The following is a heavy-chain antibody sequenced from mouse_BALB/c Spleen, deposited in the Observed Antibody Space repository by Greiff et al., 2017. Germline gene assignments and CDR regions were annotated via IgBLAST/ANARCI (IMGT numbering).Heavy chain of an antibody. D-gene: IGHD2-14*01. CDR1: GYAFSSSW. J-gene: IGHJ4*01. V-gene: IGHV1-82*01. CDR3: AREGRYDGRNYYAMDY. CDR2: IYPGDGDT. Sequence: QVQLQQSGPELVKPGASVKISCKASGYAFSSSWMNWVKQRPGQGLEWIGRIYPGDGDTNYNGKFKGKATLTADKSSSTAYMQLSSLTSVDSAVYFCAREGRYDGRNYYAMDYWGQGTSVTVSS.